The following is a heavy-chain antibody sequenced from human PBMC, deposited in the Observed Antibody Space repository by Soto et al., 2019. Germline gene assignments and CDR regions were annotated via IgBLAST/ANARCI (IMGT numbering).Heavy chain of an antibody. CDR2: INPNSGGT. Sequence: ASVKVSCKASGYTFTSYYMHWVRQAPGQGLEWMGWINPNSGGTNYAQKFQGWVTMTRDTSISTAYMELSRLRSDDTAVYYCARAPSSSGWSFDYWGQGTLVTVSS. CDR3: ARAPSSSGWSFDY. J-gene: IGHJ4*02. V-gene: IGHV1-2*04. D-gene: IGHD6-19*01. CDR1: GYTFTSYY.